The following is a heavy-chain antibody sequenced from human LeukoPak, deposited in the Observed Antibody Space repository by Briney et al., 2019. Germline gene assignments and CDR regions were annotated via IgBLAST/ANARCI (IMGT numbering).Heavy chain of an antibody. CDR2: IYYSGST. J-gene: IGHJ4*02. Sequence: PSETLSLTCTVSAGSISSSFYFWAWIRQPPGKGLEWIGSIYYSGSTYFNPSLESRVTISVDTSKNQFSLKLNSVTAADTAVYYCARHGGLKYGGYEKRFDYWGQGTLVTVSS. V-gene: IGHV4-39*01. CDR3: ARHGGLKYGGYEKRFDY. D-gene: IGHD5-12*01. CDR1: AGSISSSFYF.